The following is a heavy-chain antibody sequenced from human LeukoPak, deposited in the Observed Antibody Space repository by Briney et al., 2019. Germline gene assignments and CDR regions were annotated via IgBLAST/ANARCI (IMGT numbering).Heavy chain of an antibody. Sequence: SETLSLTCTVSGGSISSSSYYWGWIRQPPGKGLEWIGSIYYSGSTYYNPSLKSRVTISVDTSKNQFSLKLSSVTAADTAVYYCARHREYNYGYDAFDIWGQGTMVTISS. CDR1: GGSISSSSYY. J-gene: IGHJ3*02. CDR3: ARHREYNYGYDAFDI. V-gene: IGHV4-39*01. D-gene: IGHD5-18*01. CDR2: IYYSGST.